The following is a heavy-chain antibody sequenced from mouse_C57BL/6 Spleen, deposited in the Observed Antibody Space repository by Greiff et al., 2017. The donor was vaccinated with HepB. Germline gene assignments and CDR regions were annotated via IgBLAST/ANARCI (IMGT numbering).Heavy chain of an antibody. Sequence: EVQLQQSGAELVRPGASVKLSCTASGFNIKDDYMHWVKQWPEQGLEWIGWIDPENGDTEYASKFQGKATITADTSSNTAYLQLSSLTSEDTAVYYCTTKAWFAYWGQGTLVTVSA. CDR1: GFNIKDDY. CDR2: IDPENGDT. CDR3: TTKAWFAY. V-gene: IGHV14-4*01. J-gene: IGHJ3*01.